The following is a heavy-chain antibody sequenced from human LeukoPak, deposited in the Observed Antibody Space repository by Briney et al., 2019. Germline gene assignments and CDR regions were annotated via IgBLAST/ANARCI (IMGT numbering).Heavy chain of an antibody. CDR2: IRNKANSYTT. Sequence: GGSLRLSCAAPGFTFSSFALSWVRQAPGKGLDWVGRIRNKANSYTTEYAASVKGRFTISRDDSKNSLYLQMNSLKIEDTAVYYCAKAHPRSRFDSWGQGTLVTVSS. J-gene: IGHJ4*02. V-gene: IGHV3-72*01. CDR1: GFTFSSFA. CDR3: AKAHPRSRFDS. D-gene: IGHD2-15*01.